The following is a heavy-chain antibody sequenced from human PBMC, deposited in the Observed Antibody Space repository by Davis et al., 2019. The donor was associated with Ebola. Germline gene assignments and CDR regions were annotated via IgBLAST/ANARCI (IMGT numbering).Heavy chain of an antibody. CDR3: AHRAGQPRDGYDSPLVYYFDY. CDR1: GFSLSTSGVG. J-gene: IGHJ4*02. Sequence: SGPTLVKPTQTLTLTCTFSGFSLSTSGVGVGWIRQPPGKALEWLALIYWDDDKRYSPSLKSRLTITKDTSKNQVVLTMTNMDPVDTATYYCAHRAGQPRDGYDSPLVYYFDYWGQGTLVTVSS. D-gene: IGHD5-24*01. V-gene: IGHV2-5*02. CDR2: IYWDDDK.